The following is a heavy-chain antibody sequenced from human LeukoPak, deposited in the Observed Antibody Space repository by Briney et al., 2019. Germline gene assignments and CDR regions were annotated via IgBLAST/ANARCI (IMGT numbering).Heavy chain of an antibody. CDR1: GDFISSGGYY. CDR2: IYHTWTT. Sequence: SETLSLTCTVSGDFISSGGYYWSWIRQHPGKGLEWIRYIYHTWTTYYNPSLKRRVSLSVDTSKNQFSLKLSSVTAADTAVYYCARASTYFDNWGQGTLVAVSS. J-gene: IGHJ4*02. CDR3: ARASTYFDN. V-gene: IGHV4-31*03.